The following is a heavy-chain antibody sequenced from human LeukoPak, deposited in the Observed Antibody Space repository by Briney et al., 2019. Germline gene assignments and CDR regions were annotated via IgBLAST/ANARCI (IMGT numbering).Heavy chain of an antibody. V-gene: IGHV4-39*07. CDR1: GGSISSSSYY. CDR3: ARVGPRCTNGVCYTRGRYFQH. D-gene: IGHD2-8*01. Sequence: SETLSLTCTVSGGSISSSSYYWGWIRQPPGKGLEWIGEINHSGSTNYNPSLKSRVTISVDTSKNQFSLKLSSVTAADTAVYYCARVGPRCTNGVCYTRGRYFQHWGQGTLVTVSS. J-gene: IGHJ1*01. CDR2: INHSGST.